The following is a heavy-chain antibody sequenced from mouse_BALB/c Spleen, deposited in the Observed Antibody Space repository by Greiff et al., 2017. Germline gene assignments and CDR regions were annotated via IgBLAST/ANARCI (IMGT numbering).Heavy chain of an antibody. CDR3: ARSDGYYPYWYFDV. Sequence: QVQLQQSGAELARPGASVKLSCKASGYTFTSYWMQWVKQRPGQGLEWIGAIYPGDGDTRYTQKFKGKATLTADKSSSTAYMQLSSLASEDSAVYYCARSDGYYPYWYFDVWDAGTTVTVSS. J-gene: IGHJ1*01. D-gene: IGHD2-3*01. CDR1: GYTFTSYW. CDR2: IYPGDGDT. V-gene: IGHV1-87*01.